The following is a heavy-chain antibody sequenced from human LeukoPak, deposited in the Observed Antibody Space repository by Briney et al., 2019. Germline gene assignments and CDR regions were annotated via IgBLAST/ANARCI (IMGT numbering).Heavy chain of an antibody. CDR2: IYYSGST. J-gene: IGHJ6*03. CDR1: GYSISSGFY. V-gene: IGHV4-61*01. Sequence: SETLSLTCTVSGYSISSGFYWGWIRQPPGKGLEWIGYIYYSGSTNYNPSLKSRVTISVDTSKNQFSLKLSSVTAADTAVYYCARAVAVPYYYYYYMDVWGKGTTVTVSS. D-gene: IGHD6-19*01. CDR3: ARAVAVPYYYYYYMDV.